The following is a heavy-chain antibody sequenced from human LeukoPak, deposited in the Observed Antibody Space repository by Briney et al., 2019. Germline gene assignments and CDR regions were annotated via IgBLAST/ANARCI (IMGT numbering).Heavy chain of an antibody. CDR3: ARDFCGDCDSGGWYHFDS. Sequence: GASVKVSCKASGYTFTSHYIHWVRQAPGQGLEWMGIINPIVGTTSYAQNFQGRVIMSRDMSTSTVYMDVISLRSDDTAVYYCARDFCGDCDSGGWYHFDSWGQGTLVTVSS. V-gene: IGHV1-46*01. D-gene: IGHD2-21*02. CDR2: INPIVGTT. J-gene: IGHJ4*02. CDR1: GYTFTSHY.